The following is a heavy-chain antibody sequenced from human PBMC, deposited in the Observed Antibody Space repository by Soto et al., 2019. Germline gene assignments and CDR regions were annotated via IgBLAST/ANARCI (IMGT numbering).Heavy chain of an antibody. CDR1: RYTFKSHG. J-gene: IGHJ4*02. CDR3: AKSRYADSSGDYYDF. V-gene: IGHV3-23*01. Sequence: GGSLRLSCAASRYTFKSHGLSWVRQAPGKGLEWVSGIGGRGTSSYYADSVKGRFAISRDNSYNTLFLQLHSLRAEDTAVYYCAKSRYADSSGDYYDFWGQGTRVTVSS. D-gene: IGHD3-22*01. CDR2: IGGRGTSS.